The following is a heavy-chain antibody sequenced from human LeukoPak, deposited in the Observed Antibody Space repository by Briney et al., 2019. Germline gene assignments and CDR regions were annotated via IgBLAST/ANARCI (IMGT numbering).Heavy chain of an antibody. D-gene: IGHD5-18*01. Sequence: PGGSLRLSCAASGFSFTPYAMNWVHQAPGKGLVWVSRIKGDERSTNYADSVKGRFTISRDNAKNTVYLEMNSLRAEDTAVYYCVRGQLWSYYHDYWGQGTLVTVSS. CDR3: VRGQLWSYYHDY. J-gene: IGHJ4*02. CDR1: GFSFTPYA. V-gene: IGHV3-74*01. CDR2: IKGDERST.